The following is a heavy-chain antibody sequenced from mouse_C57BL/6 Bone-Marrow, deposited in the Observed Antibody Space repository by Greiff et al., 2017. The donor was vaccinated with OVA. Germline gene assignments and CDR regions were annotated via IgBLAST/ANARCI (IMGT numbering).Heavy chain of an antibody. CDR1: GFTFSSYA. CDR2: ISDGGSYT. V-gene: IGHV5-4*01. J-gene: IGHJ3*01. Sequence: EVQVVESGGGLVKPGGSLKLSCAASGFTFSSYAMSWVRQTPEKRLEWVATISDGGSYTYYPDNVKGRFTISRDNAKNNLYLQMSHLKSEDTAMYYCARDAPWGWLLPWFAYWGQGTLVTVSA. D-gene: IGHD2-3*01. CDR3: ARDAPWGWLLPWFAY.